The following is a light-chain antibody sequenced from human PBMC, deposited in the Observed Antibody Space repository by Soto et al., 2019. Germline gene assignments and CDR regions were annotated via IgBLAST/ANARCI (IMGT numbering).Light chain of an antibody. V-gene: IGKV1-8*01. CDR3: QQYHSLPFT. CDR1: QGISSY. J-gene: IGKJ3*01. CDR2: DAS. Sequence: AIRMTQSPSSFSASTGDRVTITCRASQGISSYLAWYHQKPGKAPKFLIYDASYLETGVPSRFSGSGSGTDFTFTISSLQPEDIGTYYCQQYHSLPFTFGPGTTVDIK.